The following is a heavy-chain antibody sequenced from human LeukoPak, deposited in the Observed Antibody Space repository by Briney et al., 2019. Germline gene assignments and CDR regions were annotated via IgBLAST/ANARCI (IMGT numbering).Heavy chain of an antibody. CDR1: GFTFTNYG. D-gene: IGHD3-16*01. CDR2: ISAYNGDT. J-gene: IGHJ4*02. V-gene: IGHV1-18*01. CDR3: ARDEGVGEQGAY. Sequence: ASVKVSCKASGFTFTNYGISWVRQAPGQGLEWMGWISAYNGDTNYAQKLQDRVTMTTDTSTSTAYMELRSLRSDDTAMYYCARDEGVGEQGAYWGQGTLVTVSS.